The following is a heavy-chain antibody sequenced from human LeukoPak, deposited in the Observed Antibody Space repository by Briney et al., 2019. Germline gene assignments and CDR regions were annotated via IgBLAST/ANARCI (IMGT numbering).Heavy chain of an antibody. CDR1: GFTFSSYS. V-gene: IGHV3-48*01. CDR2: ISSSSSTI. J-gene: IGHJ3*02. D-gene: IGHD3-10*01. Sequence: GGSLRLSCAASGFTFSSYSMNWVRQAPGKGLEWVSYISSSSSTIYYADSVKGRFTISRDNAKNSLYLQMDSLRAEDTAVYYCARPSLAIVAQFGEPRDDAFDIWGQGTMVTVSS. CDR3: ARPSLAIVAQFGEPRDDAFDI.